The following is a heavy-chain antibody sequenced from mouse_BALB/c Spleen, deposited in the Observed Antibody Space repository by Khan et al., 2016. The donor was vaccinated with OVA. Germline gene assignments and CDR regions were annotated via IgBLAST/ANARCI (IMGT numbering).Heavy chain of an antibody. CDR1: GFNIEDYY. CDR3: ARSGYEAWFPY. CDR2: IDPENGNG. D-gene: IGHD3-1*01. Sequence: VQLQQSGAELVRPGAFVKLSCKASGFNIEDYYMHWVKQRPEQGLEWIGWIDPENGNGIYDPKFQGKASLTADTSSNTAYLQLNSLTSEDTAVYYGARSGYEAWFPYWGQGTLVSVSA. J-gene: IGHJ3*01. V-gene: IGHV14-1*02.